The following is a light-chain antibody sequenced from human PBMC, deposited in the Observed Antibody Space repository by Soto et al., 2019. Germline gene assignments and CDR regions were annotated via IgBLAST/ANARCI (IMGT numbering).Light chain of an antibody. CDR1: SSDVGSYNY. Sequence: QSALTQSASVSGSPGQSIIISCTGTSSDVGSYNYVSWYQHHPGKAPKFMIYDVSNRPSGVSNRFSGSKSGNTASLTISGLQAEYEADYYCSSYTTSGTLVFGSGTKLTVL. J-gene: IGLJ1*01. CDR2: DVS. CDR3: SSYTTSGTLV. V-gene: IGLV2-14*03.